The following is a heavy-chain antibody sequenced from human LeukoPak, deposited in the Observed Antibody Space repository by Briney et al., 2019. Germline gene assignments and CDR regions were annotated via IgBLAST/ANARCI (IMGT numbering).Heavy chain of an antibody. J-gene: IGHJ3*01. V-gene: IGHV4-59*01. CDR1: GGPITGYY. Sequence: SETLSLACTVFGGPITGYYWSWIRQPPGKGLEWIGYVSYRGSTNYNPSLKSRVTISVDTSKNQFSLKLSSVTAADTAVYYCARPYSSNWYDAFHFWGQGTMVTVSS. CDR2: VSYRGST. CDR3: ARPYSSNWYDAFHF. D-gene: IGHD6-13*01.